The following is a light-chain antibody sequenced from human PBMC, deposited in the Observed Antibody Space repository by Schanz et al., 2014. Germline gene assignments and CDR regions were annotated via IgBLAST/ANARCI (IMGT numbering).Light chain of an antibody. CDR1: QSVSSY. CDR2: DAS. V-gene: IGKV3-11*01. Sequence: EIVMTQSPATLSVSPGEGATLSCRASQSVSSYLAWYQQKPGQAPRLLIYDASNRATGIPARFSGSGSGTDFTLTISSLEPEDFALYYCQQRSNWPLTFGGGTKVEIK. J-gene: IGKJ4*01. CDR3: QQRSNWPLT.